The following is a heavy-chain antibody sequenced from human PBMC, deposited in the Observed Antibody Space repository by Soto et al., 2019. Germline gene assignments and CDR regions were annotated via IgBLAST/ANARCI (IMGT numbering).Heavy chain of an antibody. J-gene: IGHJ4*02. CDR3: ARDAAAGLNDC. D-gene: IGHD6-13*01. CDR1: GYTFTNYG. CDR2: INAYNGNT. Sequence: QVQLVQSGAEVKKPGASVKVSCKASGYTFTNYGITWVRQAPGQGLEWMGWINAYNGNTKSAQKLQGRVTLTTDTPTSTASMELTSLRSDDTAVYSCARDAAAGLNDCWGQGTLVTVSS. V-gene: IGHV1-18*01.